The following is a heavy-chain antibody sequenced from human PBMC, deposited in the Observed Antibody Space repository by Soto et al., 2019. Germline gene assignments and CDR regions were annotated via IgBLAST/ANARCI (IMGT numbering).Heavy chain of an antibody. V-gene: IGHV3-30*18. CDR3: AKDPDCSGGSCSFYYYYYGMDV. J-gene: IGHJ6*02. CDR2: ISYDGSNK. CDR1: GFTFSSYG. Sequence: QVQLVESGGGVVQPGRSLRLSCAASGFTFSSYGMHWVRQAPGKGLEWGAVISYDGSNKYYADSVKGRFTSSRDNSKNTLYQKMNSLLGEDTAVYYCAKDPDCSGGSCSFYYYYYGMDVWGQGTTVTVSS. D-gene: IGHD2-15*01.